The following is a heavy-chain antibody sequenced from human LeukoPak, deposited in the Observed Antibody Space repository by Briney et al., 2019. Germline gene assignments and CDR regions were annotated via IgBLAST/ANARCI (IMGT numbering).Heavy chain of an antibody. D-gene: IGHD6-6*01. Sequence: ASVKVSCKASGYTFTGYYMHWVRQAPGQGLEWMGWINPNSGGTNYAQKFQGRVTMTRDTSISTAYMELSRLRSDDTAVYYCARDGYSSSPYYYMDVWGKGTTVTVSS. CDR3: ARDGYSSSPYYYMDV. CDR1: GYTFTGYY. J-gene: IGHJ6*03. CDR2: INPNSGGT. V-gene: IGHV1-2*02.